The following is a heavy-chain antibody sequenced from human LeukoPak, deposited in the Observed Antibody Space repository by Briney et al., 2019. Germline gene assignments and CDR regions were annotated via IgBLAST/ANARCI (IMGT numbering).Heavy chain of an antibody. CDR1: GFTVSSNY. Sequence: PGGSLRLSCAASGFTVSSNYMSWVRQAPGKGLEWVAVIWYDGSNKYYADSVKGRFTISRDNSKNTLYLQMNSLRAEDTAVYYCARGTLGYCSGGSCYSPHNFDYWGQGTLVTVSS. D-gene: IGHD2-15*01. J-gene: IGHJ4*02. V-gene: IGHV3-33*08. CDR2: IWYDGSNK. CDR3: ARGTLGYCSGGSCYSPHNFDY.